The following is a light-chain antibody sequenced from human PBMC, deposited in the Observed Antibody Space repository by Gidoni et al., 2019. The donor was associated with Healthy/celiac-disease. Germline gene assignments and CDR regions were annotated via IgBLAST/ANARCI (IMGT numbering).Light chain of an antibody. Sequence: DIVMTQSPDSLAVSLGERATINCQSSQSVLYSSNNKNYLAWYPQKPGQPPKLLICWASTRESGVPDRFSGRGSGTDFTLTISSLQAEDVAVYYCQQYYSTPPTFGGGTKVEIK. CDR2: WAS. J-gene: IGKJ4*01. CDR3: QQYYSTPPT. CDR1: QSVLYSSNNKNY. V-gene: IGKV4-1*01.